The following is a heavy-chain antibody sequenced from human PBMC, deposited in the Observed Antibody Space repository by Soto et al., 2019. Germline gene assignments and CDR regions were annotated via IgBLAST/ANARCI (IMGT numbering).Heavy chain of an antibody. V-gene: IGHV3-23*01. CDR1: GFTFSSYA. CDR3: AKAGGDYRSGFVGYYYYGMDV. Sequence: GGSLRLSCAASGFTFSSYAMSWVRQAPGKGLEWVSAISGSGGSTYYADSVKGRFTISRDNSKNTLYLQMNSLRAEDTAVYYCAKAGGDYRSGFVGYYYYGMDVWGQGTTVTVSS. CDR2: ISGSGGST. J-gene: IGHJ6*02. D-gene: IGHD2-21*02.